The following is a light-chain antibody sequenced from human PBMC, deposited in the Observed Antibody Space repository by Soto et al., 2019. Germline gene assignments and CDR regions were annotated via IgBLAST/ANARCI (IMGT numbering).Light chain of an antibody. J-gene: IGLJ2*01. CDR1: SSNIGAGHN. Sequence: QSVLTQPPSVSGAPGQRVTISCTGSSSNIGAGHNVHWYQQLPGTAPTLLIYDNNIRPSGVPDRFSGSKSGTSASLAVTGLQAEDEADYYCQSYDSSLRGVVFGGGTKVTVL. CDR2: DNN. V-gene: IGLV1-40*01. CDR3: QSYDSSLRGVV.